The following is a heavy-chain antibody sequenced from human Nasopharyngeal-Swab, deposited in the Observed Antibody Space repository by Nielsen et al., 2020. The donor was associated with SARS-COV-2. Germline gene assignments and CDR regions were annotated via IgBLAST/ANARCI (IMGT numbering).Heavy chain of an antibody. J-gene: IGHJ5*02. V-gene: IGHV4-59*13. D-gene: IGHD3-3*01. CDR3: AREIYDGHHEP. CDR2: IYYRGST. Sequence: PGKGLEWIGYIYYRGSTNYNPSLKSRVTISVDTSKNQYSLKLSSVTAADTSVYYCAREIYDGHHEPWGQGTLVTVSS.